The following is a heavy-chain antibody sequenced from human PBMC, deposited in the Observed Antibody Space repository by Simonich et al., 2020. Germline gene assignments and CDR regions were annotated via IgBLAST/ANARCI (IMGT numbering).Heavy chain of an antibody. J-gene: IGHJ4*02. CDR3: ATGNLPTTQGGVFDY. Sequence: VHGGAEVKKPGASVKVSCKVSGYTLTELSMHWVRQAPGKVLEWMGGFDPEDGETIYAQKFQGRVTMTEDTSTDTAYMELSSLRSEDTAVYYCATGNLPTTQGGVFDYWGQGTLVTVSS. CDR2: FDPEDGET. D-gene: IGHD5-12*01. CDR1: GYTLTELS. V-gene: IGHV1-24*01.